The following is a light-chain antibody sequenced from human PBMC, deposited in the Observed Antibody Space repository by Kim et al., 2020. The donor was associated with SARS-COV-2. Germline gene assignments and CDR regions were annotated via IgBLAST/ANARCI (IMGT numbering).Light chain of an antibody. CDR2: KDT. CDR1: ALPNQY. V-gene: IGLV3-25*03. CDR3: QSADSSDTFWV. J-gene: IGLJ3*02. Sequence: SYELTQPPSVSLSPGQTARITCSGDALPNQYAYWFQQKPGQAPVLVISKDTERPSGVPERCSGSTAGTTVALTISGVQAEDEADYYCQSADSSDTFWVFGGGTKVTVL.